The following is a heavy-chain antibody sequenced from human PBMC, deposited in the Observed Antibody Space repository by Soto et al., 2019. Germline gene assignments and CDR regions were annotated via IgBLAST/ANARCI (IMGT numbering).Heavy chain of an antibody. Sequence: GGSLRLSCAASGFTFSSYAMHWVRQAPGKGLEWVAVVSLDGYNKYYADSVKGRFTISRDNSKNTLYLQMNSLRPEDTAVYYCARGPYCSGGTCFGSQSAFDIWGQGTMVTVSS. CDR2: VSLDGYNK. CDR3: ARGPYCSGGTCFGSQSAFDI. J-gene: IGHJ3*02. CDR1: GFTFSSYA. D-gene: IGHD2-15*01. V-gene: IGHV3-30-3*01.